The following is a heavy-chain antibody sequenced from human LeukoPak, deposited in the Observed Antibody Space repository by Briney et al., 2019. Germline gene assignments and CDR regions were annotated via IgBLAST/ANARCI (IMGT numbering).Heavy chain of an antibody. V-gene: IGHV3-21*01. D-gene: IGHD6-13*01. CDR1: GFAFSGYY. CDR3: ATIRMGAAAGYDPYYFDS. Sequence: GGSLRLSCAASGFAFSGYYMNWVRQAPGKGLQWVSSISTSSTYIYYADSVKGRFTISRDNAKNSLFLQMNSLRVEDTAVYYCATIRMGAAAGYDPYYFDSWGQGTLVTVSS. J-gene: IGHJ4*02. CDR2: ISTSSTYI.